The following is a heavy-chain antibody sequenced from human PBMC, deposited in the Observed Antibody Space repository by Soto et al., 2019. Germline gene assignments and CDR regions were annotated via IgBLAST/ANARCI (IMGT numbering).Heavy chain of an antibody. CDR2: ISYDGSNK. CDR1: GFTFSSYG. V-gene: IGHV3-30*18. Sequence: LSLTCAASGFTFSSYGMHWVRQAPGKGLEWVAVISYDGSNKYYADSVKGRFTISRDNSKNTLYLQMNSLRAEDTAVYYCAKDLMAYVHDGIDYWGQGTLVTVSS. D-gene: IGHD1-26*01. J-gene: IGHJ4*02. CDR3: AKDLMAYVHDGIDY.